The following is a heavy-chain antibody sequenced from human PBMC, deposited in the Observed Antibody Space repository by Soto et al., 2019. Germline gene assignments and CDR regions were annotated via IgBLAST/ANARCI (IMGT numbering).Heavy chain of an antibody. CDR2: IYNSGST. D-gene: IGHD3-22*01. Sequence: QVQLQESGPGLVKPSQTLSLTCTVSGGSISSGGYFWNWIRQHPGKGLEWIGYIYNSGSTYYNPSLTSRVTISVDTSKNQFSLKLSSVTAADTAVYYSARDGQYYYEQNEAFEIWGQGTMVTVSS. J-gene: IGHJ3*02. CDR3: ARDGQYYYEQNEAFEI. CDR1: GGSISSGGYF. V-gene: IGHV4-31*03.